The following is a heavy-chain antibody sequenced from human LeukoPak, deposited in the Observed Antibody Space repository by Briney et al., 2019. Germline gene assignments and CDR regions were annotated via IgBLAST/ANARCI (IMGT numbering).Heavy chain of an antibody. CDR1: GGSISTYY. CDR3: ARRTFGGSLRDY. Sequence: SETLSLTCTVSGGSISTYYWSWIRQPPGKGLEWIGNIYYSGSTNYNPSLKSRLTISGDTSKNQFSLKLSSVTAADTAVYYCARRTFGGSLRDYWGQGTLVTVSS. CDR2: IYYSGST. D-gene: IGHD2/OR15-2a*01. V-gene: IGHV4-59*08. J-gene: IGHJ4*02.